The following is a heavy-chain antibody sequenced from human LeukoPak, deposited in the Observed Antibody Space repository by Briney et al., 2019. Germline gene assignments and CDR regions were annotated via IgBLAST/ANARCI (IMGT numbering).Heavy chain of an antibody. CDR3: ASSRAYYYDSSGYFRAFDI. D-gene: IGHD3-22*01. V-gene: IGHV3-48*01. J-gene: IGHJ3*02. CDR2: ISSSSSTI. CDR1: GFTFSSYS. Sequence: GGSLRLSCAASGFTFSSYSMNWVRQAPGKGLEWVSYISSSSSTIYYADSVKGRFTISRGNAKNSLYLQMNSLRAEDTAVYYCASSRAYYYDSSGYFRAFDIWGQGTMVTVSS.